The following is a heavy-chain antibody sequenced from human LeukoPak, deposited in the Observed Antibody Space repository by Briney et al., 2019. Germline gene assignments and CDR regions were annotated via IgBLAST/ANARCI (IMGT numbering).Heavy chain of an antibody. V-gene: IGHV3-11*06. CDR1: GFTFSDYY. D-gene: IGHD6-19*01. CDR2: ITTSSSYI. J-gene: IGHJ4*02. Sequence: GGSLRLSCAASGFTFSDYYMSWIRQAPGKGLEWVSYITTSSSYINYADSVKGRFTISRDNSRNSLYLQLNSLRAEDTAVYYCARAFSGWSLDYWGQGTLVTVSS. CDR3: ARAFSGWSLDY.